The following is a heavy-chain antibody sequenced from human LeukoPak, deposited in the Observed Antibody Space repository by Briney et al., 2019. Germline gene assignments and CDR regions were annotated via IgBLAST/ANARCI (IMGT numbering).Heavy chain of an antibody. CDR3: ARDRDGGVGTIDY. V-gene: IGHV1-2*06. CDR1: GYTFIYYW. CDR2: INLKSGGI. Sequence: ASLKVSCKASGYTFIYYWMHWVRQAPGQGLEWMGRINLKSGGINYAQKFQGRVTMTRDTSISTAYLDLSRLRFDDTAVYYCARDRDGGVGTIDYWGQGTLVPVSS. J-gene: IGHJ4*02. D-gene: IGHD3-3*01.